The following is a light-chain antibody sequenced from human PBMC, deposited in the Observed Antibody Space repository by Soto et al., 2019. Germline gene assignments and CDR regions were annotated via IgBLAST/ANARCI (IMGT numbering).Light chain of an antibody. CDR1: QRVSSSY. Sequence: ETVLTHSPGTLSLSPGDRATLSCRASQRVSSSYLAWYQQKPGQAPRLLIYDASNRATGIPARFSGSGSGTDFTLTISSLQPEDSAVYYCQQNDDWPRTFGQGTKVDIK. CDR2: DAS. V-gene: IGKV3-20*01. J-gene: IGKJ1*01. CDR3: QQNDDWPRT.